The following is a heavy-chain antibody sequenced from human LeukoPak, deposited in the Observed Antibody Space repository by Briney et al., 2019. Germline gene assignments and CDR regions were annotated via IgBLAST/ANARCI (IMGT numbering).Heavy chain of an antibody. J-gene: IGHJ4*02. CDR1: GFNFSSYA. D-gene: IGHD6-19*01. Sequence: GGSLRLSCAASGFNFSSYAMSWVRQAPGKGLEWVSDISGSGGSTYYADSVKGRFTISRDNSKNTLYLQMNSLRAEDTAVYYCAKQRRAGTHDYWGQGTLVTVSS. V-gene: IGHV3-23*01. CDR3: AKQRRAGTHDY. CDR2: ISGSGGST.